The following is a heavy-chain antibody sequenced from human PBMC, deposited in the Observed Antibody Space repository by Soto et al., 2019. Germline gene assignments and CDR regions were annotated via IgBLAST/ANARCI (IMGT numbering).Heavy chain of an antibody. CDR2: IYWNDDK. V-gene: IGHV2-5*01. CDR3: AHRRGVMSDYNWFDP. D-gene: IGHD3-16*01. CDR1: GFSLRDSGVG. J-gene: IGHJ5*02. Sequence: QITLKESGPTLVKPTQTLTLTCTFSGFSLRDSGVGVGWIRQPPGKALEWLALIYWNDDKRYSPSLRSRLTITEDTSKKQVVLRMTNMDPVDTATYYCAHRRGVMSDYNWFDPWGQGTLVTVSS.